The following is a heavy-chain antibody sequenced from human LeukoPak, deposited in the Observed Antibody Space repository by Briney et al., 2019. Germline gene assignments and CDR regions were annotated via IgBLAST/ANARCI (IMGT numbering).Heavy chain of an antibody. Sequence: GGSLRLSCAASGFIFSSYGMHWVRQAPGKGLEWVAFIRYDGSNTYYADSVKGRFTISRDNYKNTLYLQMNSLRGEDTAVYYCAKDIKQQLVRYAFDIWGQGTMVTVSS. CDR2: IRYDGSNT. CDR3: AKDIKQQLVRYAFDI. J-gene: IGHJ3*02. CDR1: GFIFSSYG. V-gene: IGHV3-30*02. D-gene: IGHD6-13*01.